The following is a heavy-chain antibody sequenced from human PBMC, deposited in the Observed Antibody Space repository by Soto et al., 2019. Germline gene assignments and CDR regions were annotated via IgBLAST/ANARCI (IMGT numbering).Heavy chain of an antibody. Sequence: SETLSLTCAVYGGSVNGYYWNWIRQPPGKGLEWIGEINHTGGTHYNPSLKSRVTMSVDTSKNQFSLRLSSVTAADTAIYYRATRITLFGLLIHPFDPWGQGTQVTVSS. CDR2: INHTGGT. J-gene: IGHJ5*02. D-gene: IGHD3-3*01. CDR3: ATRITLFGLLIHPFDP. V-gene: IGHV4-34*01. CDR1: GGSVNGYY.